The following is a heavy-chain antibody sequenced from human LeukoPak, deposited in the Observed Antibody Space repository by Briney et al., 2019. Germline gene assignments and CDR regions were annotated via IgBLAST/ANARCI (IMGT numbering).Heavy chain of an antibody. CDR3: ARGLRFLEWLLRVANEYFQH. Sequence: GGSLRLSCAASGFTFSSYAMHWVRQAPGKGLQWVAVISYDGSNKYYAESVKGRFTISRDNSKNTLYLQMNSLRAEDTAVYYCARGLRFLEWLLRVANEYFQHWGQGTLVTVSS. CDR1: GFTFSSYA. D-gene: IGHD3-3*01. CDR2: ISYDGSNK. J-gene: IGHJ1*01. V-gene: IGHV3-30*03.